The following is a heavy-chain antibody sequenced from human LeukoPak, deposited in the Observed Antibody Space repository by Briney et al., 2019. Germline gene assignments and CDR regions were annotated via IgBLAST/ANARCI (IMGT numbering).Heavy chain of an antibody. V-gene: IGHV3-23*01. CDR2: ISGGGVTT. D-gene: IGHD3-16*01. CDR3: ARNQQLGGHSYYYYGMDV. Sequence: GGSLRLSCVGSGFTSIAYALTWARQAPGKGLEWVSGISGGGVTTYYADSVKGRFTISRDNSKNTLYLQKNSLRADDTAIYYCARNQQLGGHSYYYYGMDVWGQGTTVTVSS. CDR1: GFTSIAYA. J-gene: IGHJ6*02.